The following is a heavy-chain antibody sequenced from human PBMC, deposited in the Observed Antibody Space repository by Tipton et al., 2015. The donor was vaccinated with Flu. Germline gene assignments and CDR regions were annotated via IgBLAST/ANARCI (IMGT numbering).Heavy chain of an antibody. J-gene: IGHJ3*01. D-gene: IGHD3-10*02. V-gene: IGHV5-51*01. CDR2: IYPGDSDS. CDR1: GYSFTSYW. Sequence: QLVQSGAEVKEPGESLKISCKSSGYSFTSYWIGWVRQMPGKGLEWMGIIYPGDSDSRYSPSFQGQVTMSVDRSIRTAYLQWSTLKASDTAMYYCAGRIYYVGDSLSGFDAWGQGTMVTVSS. CDR3: AGRIYYVGDSLSGFDA.